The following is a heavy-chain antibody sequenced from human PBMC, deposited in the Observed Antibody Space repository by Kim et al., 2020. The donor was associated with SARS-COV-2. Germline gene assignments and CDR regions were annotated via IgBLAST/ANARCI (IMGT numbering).Heavy chain of an antibody. CDR1: GFTFSSYY. CDR2: INPSGTVT. V-gene: IGHV1-46*01. D-gene: IGHD5-12*01. Sequence: ASVKVSCKASGFTFSSYYFHWVRQAPGQGLEWMGIINPSGTVTTYAEKFQGRVSMTRDTPTNTVYMELSTLTSDDTAVYFCVRDAKTSGFDLDRWGQGTLVTVSS. J-gene: IGHJ5*02. CDR3: VRDAKTSGFDLDR.